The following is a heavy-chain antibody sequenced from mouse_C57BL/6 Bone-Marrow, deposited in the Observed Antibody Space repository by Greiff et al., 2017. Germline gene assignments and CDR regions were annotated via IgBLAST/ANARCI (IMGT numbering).Heavy chain of an antibody. V-gene: IGHV5-17*01. J-gene: IGHJ4*01. CDR1: GFTFSDYG. Sequence: EVQLQESGGGLVKPGGSLTLSCAASGFTFSDYGMHWVRQAPEKGLEWVAYISSGSSTIYYADTVKGRFTISRDNAKNTLFLQMTSLRSEDTAMYYCARYDWYYAMDYWGQGTSVTVSS. D-gene: IGHD2-12*01. CDR2: ISSGSSTI. CDR3: ARYDWYYAMDY.